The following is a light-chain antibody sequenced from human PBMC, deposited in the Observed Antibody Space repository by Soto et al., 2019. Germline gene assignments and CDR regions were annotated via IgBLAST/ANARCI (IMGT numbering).Light chain of an antibody. CDR3: QQSYNTPRT. CDR2: AAS. J-gene: IGKJ2*01. CDR1: QSIASY. Sequence: DIQMTQSPSSLSASVGDRVTITCRASQSIASYLNWYQQKPGKAPKLLIYAASSLHSGVPSGFSGSGSGTDFTLTISSLQPEDFATYYCQQSYNTPRTFGQGTKLDIK. V-gene: IGKV1-39*01.